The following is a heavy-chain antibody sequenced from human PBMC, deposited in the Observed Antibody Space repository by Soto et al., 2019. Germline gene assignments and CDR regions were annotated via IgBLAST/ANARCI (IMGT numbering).Heavy chain of an antibody. Sequence: SVKVSCKASGCTFSSYAISWVRQAPGQGLEWMGGIIPIFGTANYAQKFQGRVTITADESTSTAYMELSSLRSEDTAVYYCARGAVDATNYYYYYGMDVWGQGTTVTVSS. V-gene: IGHV1-69*13. CDR2: IIPIFGTA. CDR3: ARGAVDATNYYYYYGMDV. J-gene: IGHJ6*02. D-gene: IGHD1-1*01. CDR1: GCTFSSYA.